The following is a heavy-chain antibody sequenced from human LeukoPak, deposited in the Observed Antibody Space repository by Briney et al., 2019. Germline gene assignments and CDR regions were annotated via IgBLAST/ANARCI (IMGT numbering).Heavy chain of an antibody. CDR2: IRNDASEK. Sequence: GGSLRLSCAASVFTFYNYWMACGPGTPRKGLEGVANIRNDASEKYYVDTVKGRFNISRDNAQNSFFLQMNSVRSEDTAVYFFARDRGSTGYDLYDYWSQGTLVTVPA. D-gene: IGHD5-12*01. J-gene: IGHJ4*02. CDR3: ARDRGSTGYDLYDY. CDR1: VFTFYNYW. V-gene: IGHV3-7*01.